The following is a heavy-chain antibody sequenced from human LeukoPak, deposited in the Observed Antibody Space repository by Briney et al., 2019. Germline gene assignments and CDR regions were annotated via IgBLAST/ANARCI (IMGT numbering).Heavy chain of an antibody. Sequence: GSLRLSCAASGFTFSSYEMNWIRQPPGKGLEWIGEINHSGSTNYNPSLKSRVTISVDTSKNPFSLKLSSVTAADTAVYYCARGRSIIATTGRRRGLYFDYWGQGTLVTVSS. D-gene: IGHD6-13*01. CDR1: GFTFSSYE. J-gene: IGHJ4*02. CDR2: INHSGST. V-gene: IGHV4-34*01. CDR3: ARGRSIIATTGRRRGLYFDY.